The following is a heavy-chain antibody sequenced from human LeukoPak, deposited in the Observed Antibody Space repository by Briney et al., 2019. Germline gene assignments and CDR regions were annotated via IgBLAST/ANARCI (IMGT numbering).Heavy chain of an antibody. CDR3: ARQSGPVDY. CDR1: GGSISSSGYY. CDR2: IHYSGST. Sequence: SETLSLTCTVSGGSISSSGYYWGWIRQPPGKGLGGIGSIHYSGSTYHNPSLKSRVTISVDAPKNQFSLKLSSVTVADTAVYYCARQSGPVDYWGQGTLVTVSS. V-gene: IGHV4-39*01. J-gene: IGHJ4*02.